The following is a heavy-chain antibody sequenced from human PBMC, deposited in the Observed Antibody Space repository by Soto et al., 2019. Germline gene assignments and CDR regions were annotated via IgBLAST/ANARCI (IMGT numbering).Heavy chain of an antibody. Sequence: KGLEWIGYIYYSGSTNYNPSLKSRVTISVDTSKTQFSLKMSSVTAADMAVYYFFFFQEEDGIRDVRSVSAFLLNRSSDL. J-gene: IGHJ2*01. CDR3: FFFQEEDGIRDVRSVSAFLLNRSSDL. CDR2: IYYSGST. V-gene: IGHV4-59*08. D-gene: IGHD3-10*02.